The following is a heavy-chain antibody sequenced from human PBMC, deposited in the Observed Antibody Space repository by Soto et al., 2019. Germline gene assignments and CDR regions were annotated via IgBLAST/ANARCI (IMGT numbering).Heavy chain of an antibody. Sequence: QVQLVQSGAEVKKPGASVKVSCKASGYTFTSYGISWVRQAPGQGLEWMGWISAYNGNTNYAQKLQGRVTMTTDTSTSTAYMELRSLRSDDTAVYYCARIGLTWDSVLVSAGGGMDVWGQGTTVTVSS. CDR3: ARIGLTWDSVLVSAGGGMDV. CDR1: GYTFTSYG. J-gene: IGHJ6*02. V-gene: IGHV1-18*01. CDR2: ISAYNGNT. D-gene: IGHD2-2*01.